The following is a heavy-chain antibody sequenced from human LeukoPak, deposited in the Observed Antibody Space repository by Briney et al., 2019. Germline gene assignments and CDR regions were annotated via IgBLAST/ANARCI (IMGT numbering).Heavy chain of an antibody. V-gene: IGHV4-39*07. D-gene: IGHD6-19*01. CDR3: ARDRHSSGWYGGGLYYYYYYMDV. CDR1: GGSISSSSYS. CDR2: IFNSGST. J-gene: IGHJ6*03. Sequence: SETLSLTCTVSGGSISSSSYSWGWIRQPPVKGLEWIGFIFNSGSTYYKPSLNSRVTISVDTSKNQFSLKLSSMTAADTAVYYCARDRHSSGWYGGGLYYYYYYMDVWGKGTTVTVSS.